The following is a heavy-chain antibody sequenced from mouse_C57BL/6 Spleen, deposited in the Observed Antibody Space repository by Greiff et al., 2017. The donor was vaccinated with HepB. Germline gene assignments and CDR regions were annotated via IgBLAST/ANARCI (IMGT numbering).Heavy chain of an antibody. CDR3: ARDSLSRPDY. D-gene: IGHD6-1*01. J-gene: IGHJ2*01. Sequence: DVQLQESGPGLVKPSQSLSLTCSVTGYSITSGYYWNWIRQFPGNKLEWMGYISYDGSNNYNPSLKHRISITRDTSKNQFFLKLNSVTTEDTATYHCARDSLSRPDYWGQGTTLTVSS. CDR2: ISYDGSN. V-gene: IGHV3-6*01. CDR1: GYSITSGYY.